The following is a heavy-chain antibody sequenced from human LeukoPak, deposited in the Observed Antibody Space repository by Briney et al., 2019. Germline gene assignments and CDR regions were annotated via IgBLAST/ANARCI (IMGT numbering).Heavy chain of an antibody. CDR2: INPNSGGT. D-gene: IGHD3-9*01. Sequence: GASVKVSCKASGYTFTGYYMHWVRQAPGQGLEWMGWINPNSGGTNYAQKFQGRVTMTRDTSISTAYMELSRLRSDDTAVYYCARDLRYFDWLLPPGCMDVWRQGTTVTVSS. CDR3: ARDLRYFDWLLPPGCMDV. V-gene: IGHV1-2*02. J-gene: IGHJ6*02. CDR1: GYTFTGYY.